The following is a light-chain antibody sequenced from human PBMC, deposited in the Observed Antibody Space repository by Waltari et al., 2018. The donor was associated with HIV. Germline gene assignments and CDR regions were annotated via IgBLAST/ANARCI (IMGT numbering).Light chain of an antibody. V-gene: IGKV4-1*01. CDR1: PNLLYDSNNKNS. CDR2: WAS. CDR3: QQYYTTPLT. Sequence: DIVMTQSPDSLTVSLGERATLNCKSTPNLLYDSNNKNSLAWYQQRPGQPPKLLIYWASTRESGVPDRFSGSGSGTDFTLTISSLQAEDVAVYYCQQYYTTPLTFGGGTKVEIK. J-gene: IGKJ4*01.